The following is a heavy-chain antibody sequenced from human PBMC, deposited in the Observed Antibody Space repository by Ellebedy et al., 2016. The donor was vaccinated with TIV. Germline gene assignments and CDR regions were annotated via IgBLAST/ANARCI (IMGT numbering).Heavy chain of an antibody. D-gene: IGHD3-22*01. CDR1: GYTFTSYY. CDR3: ARDTDYYDSSGYYSYYYYGMDV. Sequence: ASVKVSXXASGYTFTSYYMHWVRQAPGQGLEWMGIINPSGGSTSYAQKFQGRVTMTRDTSTSTVYMELSSLRSEDTAVYYCARDTDYYDSSGYYSYYYYGMDVWGQGTTVTVSS. J-gene: IGHJ6*02. V-gene: IGHV1-46*01. CDR2: INPSGGST.